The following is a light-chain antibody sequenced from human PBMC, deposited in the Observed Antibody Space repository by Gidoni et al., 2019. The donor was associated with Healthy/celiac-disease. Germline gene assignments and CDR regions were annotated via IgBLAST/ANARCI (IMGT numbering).Light chain of an antibody. CDR3: QQRSNWPLT. CDR2: DAS. CDR1: QSVSSY. V-gene: IGKV3-11*01. J-gene: IGKJ2*01. Sequence: EIVLTQSPATLSLSPGERATLSCRASQSVSSYLAWYQQKPGQAPRLLIYDASNRATGIPARFSGSGSGTVFTLTISSLEPEDFAVYYCQQRSNWPLTFXXXTKLEIK.